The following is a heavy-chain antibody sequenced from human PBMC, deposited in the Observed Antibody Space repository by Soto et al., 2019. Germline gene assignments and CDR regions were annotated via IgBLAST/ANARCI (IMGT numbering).Heavy chain of an antibody. Sequence: ASVKVSCKASGYTFTGYYMHWLRQAPGQGLEWMGWINPNSGGTNYAQKFQGRVTMTRDTSISTAYMELSRLRSDDTAVYYCARDRTAARGDYYYYYGMDVWGQGTTVTVSS. CDR1: GYTFTGYY. J-gene: IGHJ6*02. V-gene: IGHV1-2*02. CDR3: ARDRTAARGDYYYYYGMDV. CDR2: INPNSGGT. D-gene: IGHD6-13*01.